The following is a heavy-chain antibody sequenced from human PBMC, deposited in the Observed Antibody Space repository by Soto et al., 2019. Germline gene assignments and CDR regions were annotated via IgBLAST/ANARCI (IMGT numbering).Heavy chain of an antibody. J-gene: IGHJ5*02. CDR3: AASVDYDFWSGSQT. D-gene: IGHD3-3*01. CDR2: IVVGSGNT. V-gene: IGHV1-58*01. CDR1: GFTFTSSA. Sequence: SVKVSCKASGFTFTSSAVQWVRQARGQRLEWIGWIVVGSGNTNYAQKFQERVTMTRDMSTSTAYMELSSLRSEDTAVYYCAASVDYDFWSGSQTWGQGTPVTVSS.